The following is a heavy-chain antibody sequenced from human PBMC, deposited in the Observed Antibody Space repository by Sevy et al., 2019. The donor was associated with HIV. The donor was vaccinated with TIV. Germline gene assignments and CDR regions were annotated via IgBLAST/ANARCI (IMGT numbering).Heavy chain of an antibody. CDR1: GFTFSRYW. V-gene: IGHV3-7*01. CDR3: ARVRDDSRGYHLDY. Sequence: GGSLRLSCAASGFTFSRYWMSWVRQTPGKGLEWVANIKQDGSEKYYVDSVKGRFTISRDNAKNSLYLQMNSLRAEDTAVYYCARVRDDSRGYHLDYWGQGTLVTVSS. D-gene: IGHD3-22*01. J-gene: IGHJ4*02. CDR2: IKQDGSEK.